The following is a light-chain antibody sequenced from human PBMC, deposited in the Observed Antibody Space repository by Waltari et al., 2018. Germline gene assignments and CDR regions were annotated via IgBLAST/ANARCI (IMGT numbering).Light chain of an antibody. CDR1: NSNIGANYK. V-gene: IGLV1-40*01. J-gene: IGLJ2*01. CDR3: QSYDSSLSGVI. Sequence: QSVLTQPPSVSGAPGQRVTISCTGSNSNIGANYKVHWYQELPGTAPKLAIHGDDARPAGGPDRGSASKTGPTAALAISGLRAEDEATYYCQSYDSSLSGVIFGGGTKLTVL. CDR2: GDD.